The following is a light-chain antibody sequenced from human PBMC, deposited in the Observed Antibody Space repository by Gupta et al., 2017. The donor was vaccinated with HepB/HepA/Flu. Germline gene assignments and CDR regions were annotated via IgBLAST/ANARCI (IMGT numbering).Light chain of an antibody. Sequence: EIVLTQYPGTLSLSPGTRATLSCRASQTITANLLAWYQQKPGQAPRVLIYGASSRSTDIPDRFTGSGSGTDFTLTISRLEPEDFAVYYCQQYATSPTTFGQGTKVEMK. V-gene: IGKV3-20*01. J-gene: IGKJ1*01. CDR1: QTITANL. CDR2: GAS. CDR3: QQYATSPTT.